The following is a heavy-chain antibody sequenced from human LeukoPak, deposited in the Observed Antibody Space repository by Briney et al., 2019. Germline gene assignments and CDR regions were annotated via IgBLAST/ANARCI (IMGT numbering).Heavy chain of an antibody. V-gene: IGHV3-30*02. Sequence: PGGSLRLSCAASGFTFSSYGMHWVRQAPGKGLEWVAFIRYDGSNKYYADSVKGRFTISRDNSKNTLYLQMNSLRAEDTAVYYCAKDSRATTVTHPYTNYYYMDVWGKGTTVTISS. D-gene: IGHD4-17*01. CDR1: GFTFSSYG. J-gene: IGHJ6*03. CDR3: AKDSRATTVTHPYTNYYYMDV. CDR2: IRYDGSNK.